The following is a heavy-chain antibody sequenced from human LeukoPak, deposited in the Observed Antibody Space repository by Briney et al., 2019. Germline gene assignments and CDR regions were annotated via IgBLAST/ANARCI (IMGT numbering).Heavy chain of an antibody. V-gene: IGHV4-59*01. J-gene: IGHJ5*02. CDR2: IYYSGST. CDR1: GGSISNYY. CDR3: ARATTVGWFDP. Sequence: SETLSLTCTVSGGSISNYYWSWIRQPPGNTLEWIGYIYYSGSTNYNPSLKSRVTISVDTSKNQFSLKLSSVTAADTAVYYCARATTVGWFDPWGQGTLVTVSS. D-gene: IGHD4-23*01.